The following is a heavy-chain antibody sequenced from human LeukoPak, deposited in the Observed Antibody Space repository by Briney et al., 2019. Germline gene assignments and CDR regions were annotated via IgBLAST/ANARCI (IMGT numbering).Heavy chain of an antibody. D-gene: IGHD5-12*01. V-gene: IGHV4-39*07. Sequence: SETLSLTCTVSGGSISSYYWGWIRQPPGKGLEWIGSIYYSGSTYYNPSLKSRVTISVDTSKNQFSLKLSSVTAADTAVYYCASRSFSGGYSGYDGAFDIWGQGTMVTVSS. CDR3: ASRSFSGGYSGYDGAFDI. CDR2: IYYSGST. CDR1: GGSISSYY. J-gene: IGHJ3*02.